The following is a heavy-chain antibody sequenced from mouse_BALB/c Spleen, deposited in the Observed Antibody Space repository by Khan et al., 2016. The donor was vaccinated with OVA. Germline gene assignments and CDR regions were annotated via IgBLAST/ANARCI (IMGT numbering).Heavy chain of an antibody. CDR3: TRLEDI. V-gene: IGHV2-9*02. CDR2: IWAGGSK. D-gene: IGHD1-3*01. CDR1: GFSLTSYG. Sequence: QVQLKESGPGLVAPSQSLSITCTVSGFSLTSYGVYWVRQPPGKGLEWLGVIWAGGSKNYNSAIMYRLSISKDNSKCPVFLKMNSLQTDDTAMYYSTRLEDIWGQGTTRTVSS. J-gene: IGHJ2*01.